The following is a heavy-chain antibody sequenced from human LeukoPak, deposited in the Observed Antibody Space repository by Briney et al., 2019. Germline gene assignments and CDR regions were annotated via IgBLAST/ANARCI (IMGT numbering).Heavy chain of an antibody. Sequence: SRSLRLCFSAYRFSLDYHPVQSVRQAPGKGVEKVPTFTWNSGKIAYAEAVKGRFSISTDNANRSLHLQMNSMRPEDTPLYYCAKDMGEDILTTIAYDYWGQGTRVTVS. V-gene: IGHV3-9*01. J-gene: IGHJ4*02. CDR1: RFSLDYHP. CDR3: AKDMGEDILTTIAYDY. CDR2: FTWNSGKI. D-gene: IGHD5-12*01.